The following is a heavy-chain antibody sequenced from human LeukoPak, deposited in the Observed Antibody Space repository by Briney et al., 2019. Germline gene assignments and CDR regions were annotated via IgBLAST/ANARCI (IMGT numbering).Heavy chain of an antibody. CDR2: ISAYNGNT. Sequence: ASVKVSRKASGYTLTSYGISWVRQAAGQGLEWMGWISAYNGNTNYAQKLQGRVTMTTDTSTSTAYMELRSLRSDDTAVYYCAKDGRRGYGEIWGQGTLVTVSS. J-gene: IGHJ4*02. CDR3: AKDGRRGYGEI. CDR1: GYTLTSYG. D-gene: IGHD4-17*01. V-gene: IGHV1-18*01.